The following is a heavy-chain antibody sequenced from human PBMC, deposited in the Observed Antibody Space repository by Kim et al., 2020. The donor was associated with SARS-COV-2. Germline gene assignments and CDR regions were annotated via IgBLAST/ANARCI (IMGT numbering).Heavy chain of an antibody. CDR2: INTNTGNP. CDR1: GYTFTSYA. V-gene: IGHV7-4-1*02. J-gene: IGHJ3*02. CDR3: AREKGEQQLDAFDI. D-gene: IGHD6-13*01. Sequence: ASVKVSCKASGYTFTSYAMNWVRQAPGQGLEWMGWINTNTGNPTYAQGFTGRFVFSLDTSVSTAYLQISSLKAEDTAVYYCAREKGEQQLDAFDIWGQGTMVTVSS.